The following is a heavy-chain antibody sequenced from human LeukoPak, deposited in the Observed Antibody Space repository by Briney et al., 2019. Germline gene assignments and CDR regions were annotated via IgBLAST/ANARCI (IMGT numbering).Heavy chain of an antibody. J-gene: IGHJ4*02. Sequence: ASVKVSCKASGYTFTSYGISWVRQAPGQGLKWMGWISAYNGNTNYAQKLQGRVTMTTDTSTSTAYMELRSLRSDDTAVYYCARDRRGLRFLEYWGQGTLVTVSS. V-gene: IGHV1-18*01. CDR1: GYTFTSYG. CDR2: ISAYNGNT. CDR3: ARDRRGLRFLEY. D-gene: IGHD3-3*01.